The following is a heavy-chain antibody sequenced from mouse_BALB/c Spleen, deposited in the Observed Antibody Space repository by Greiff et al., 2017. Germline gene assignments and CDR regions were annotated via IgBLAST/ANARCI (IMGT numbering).Heavy chain of an antibody. CDR2: IDPANGNT. D-gene: IGHD2-1*01. CDR1: GFNIKDTY. J-gene: IGHJ1*01. CDR3: ARGGNYWYFDV. V-gene: IGHV14-3*02. Sequence: EVQLQQSAAELVKPGASVKLSCTASGFNIKDTYMHWVKQRPEQGLEWIGRIDPANGNTKYDPKFQGKATITADTSSNTAYLQLSSLTSEDTAVYYCARGGNYWYFDVWGAGTTVTVAS.